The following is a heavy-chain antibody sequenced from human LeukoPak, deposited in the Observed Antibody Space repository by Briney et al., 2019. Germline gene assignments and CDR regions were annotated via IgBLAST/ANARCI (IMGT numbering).Heavy chain of an antibody. D-gene: IGHD3-16*01. CDR1: GGSISSSSYY. J-gene: IGHJ3*02. CDR3: ARTDRTGALGRFRVRSDAFDI. Sequence: SETLSLTCVVSGGSISSSSYYWGWIRQPPGKGLEWIGSIYSGSTYYNPSLKSRVTISVDTSKNQFSLKLSSVTAADTAVYYCARTDRTGALGRFRVRSDAFDIWGQGTMVTVSS. V-gene: IGHV4-39*07. CDR2: IYSGST.